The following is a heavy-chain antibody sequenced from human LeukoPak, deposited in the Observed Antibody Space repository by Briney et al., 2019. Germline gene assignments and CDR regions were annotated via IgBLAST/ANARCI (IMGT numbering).Heavy chain of an antibody. CDR2: ISGSGGST. D-gene: IGHD3-16*02. V-gene: IGHV3-23*01. CDR3: AKWMITFGGVIANIPISPDY. CDR1: GFTFDDYA. J-gene: IGHJ4*02. Sequence: GGSLRLSCAASGFTFDDYAMHWVRQAPGKGLEWVSAISGSGGSTYYADSVKGRFTISRDNSKNTLYLQMNSLRAEDTAVYYCAKWMITFGGVIANIPISPDYWGQGTLVTVSS.